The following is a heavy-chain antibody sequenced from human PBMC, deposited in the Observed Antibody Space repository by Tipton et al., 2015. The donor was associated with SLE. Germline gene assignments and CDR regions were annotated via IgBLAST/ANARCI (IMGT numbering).Heavy chain of an antibody. CDR1: GGSISSYY. J-gene: IGHJ6*03. CDR2: IYYSGRT. V-gene: IGHV4-59*01. Sequence: TLSLTCTVSGGSISSYYWSWIRQPPGKGLEWIGYIYYSGRTNYNPSLKSRVTISVDTSKNQFSLKLSTVTAADTAVYYCARDRYYGSGSLGSNYYYMDVWGKGTTVTVSS. D-gene: IGHD3-10*01. CDR3: ARDRYYGSGSLGSNYYYMDV.